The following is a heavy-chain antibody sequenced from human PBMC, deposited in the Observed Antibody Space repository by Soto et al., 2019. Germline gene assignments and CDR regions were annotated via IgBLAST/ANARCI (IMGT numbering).Heavy chain of an antibody. J-gene: IGHJ5*02. V-gene: IGHV1-8*01. CDR2: MNPNRGNT. CDR1: GYTFTSYD. D-gene: IGHD4-17*01. CDR3: ARGVKYGAYSRWFDP. Sequence: QVQLVQSGAEVKKPGASVKVSCKASGYTFTSYDINWVRQATGQGLEYLGWMNPNRGNTGYVQKFQGRVTMTRDTSISTAYMELGSLRSEDTAVYFCARGVKYGAYSRWFDPWGQGTLVTVSS.